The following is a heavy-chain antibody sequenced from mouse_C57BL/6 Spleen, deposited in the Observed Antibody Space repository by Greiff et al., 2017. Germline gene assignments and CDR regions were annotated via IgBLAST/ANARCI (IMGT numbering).Heavy chain of an antibody. CDR1: GYAFTNYL. CDR2: INPGSGGT. CDR3: ARSETYYNAMDY. D-gene: IGHD2-12*01. Sequence: LVESGAELVRPGTSVKVSCKASGYAFTNYLIEWVKQRPGQGLEWIGVINPGSGGTNYNEKLKGKATLTADKSSSTAYMQLSSLTSEEAAVYFCARSETYYNAMDYWGQGTSVTVSS. J-gene: IGHJ4*01. V-gene: IGHV1-54*01.